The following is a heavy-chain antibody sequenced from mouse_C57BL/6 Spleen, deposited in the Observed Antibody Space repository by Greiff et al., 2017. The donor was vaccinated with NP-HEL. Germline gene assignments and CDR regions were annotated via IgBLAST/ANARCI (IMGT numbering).Heavy chain of an antibody. D-gene: IGHD3-2*02. CDR2: IYPGDGDT. CDR3: AGGQLRLLYYAMDY. J-gene: IGHJ4*01. Sequence: QVQLQQSGPELVKPGASVKISCKASGYAFSSSWMNWVKQRPGKGLEWIGRIYPGDGDTNYNGKFKGKATLTADKSSSTAYMQLSSLTSEDSAVYFCAGGQLRLLYYAMDYWGQGTSVTVSS. CDR1: GYAFSSSW. V-gene: IGHV1-82*01.